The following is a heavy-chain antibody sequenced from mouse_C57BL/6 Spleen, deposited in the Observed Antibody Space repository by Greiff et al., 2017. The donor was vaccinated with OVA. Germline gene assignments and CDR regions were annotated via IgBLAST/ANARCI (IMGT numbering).Heavy chain of an antibody. J-gene: IGHJ4*01. CDR3: ARKLRDYYAMDY. CDR1: GFTFTDYY. Sequence: EVMLVESGGGLVQPGGSLSLSCAASGFTFTDYYMSWVRQPPGKALEWLGFIRNKANGYTTEYSASVQGLFTISRDNSQSVLYLQMNALRAEDSATYYCARKLRDYYAMDYWGQGTSVTVSS. V-gene: IGHV7-3*01. CDR2: IRNKANGYTT.